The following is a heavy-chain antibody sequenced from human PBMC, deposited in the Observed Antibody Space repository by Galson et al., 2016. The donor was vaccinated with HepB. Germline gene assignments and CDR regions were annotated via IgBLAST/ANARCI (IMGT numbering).Heavy chain of an antibody. CDR3: ARGGSTTYKD. J-gene: IGHJ4*02. Sequence: PLRLSCAASGFTFSSYWLHWARQAPGKGLVWVSRLKSDGNTTNYADSVKGRFTISRDNAKTTLFLQLNSLRAEDSAVYYCARGGSTTYKDCGQGTLVTVSS. CDR2: LKSDGNTT. CDR1: GFTFSSYW. V-gene: IGHV3-74*01. D-gene: IGHD1-1*01.